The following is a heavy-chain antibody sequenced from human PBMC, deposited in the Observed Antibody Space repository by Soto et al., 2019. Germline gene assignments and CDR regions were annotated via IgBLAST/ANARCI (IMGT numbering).Heavy chain of an antibody. CDR2: IYYSGST. J-gene: IGHJ4*02. V-gene: IGHV4-31*03. CDR3: ARGVTMVRGVIHTPYFDY. CDR1: GGSISSGGYY. Sequence: VQLQESGPGLVKPSQTLSLTCTVSGGSISSGGYYWSWIRQHPGKGLEWIGYIYYSGSTYYNPSLKSRVAISVDTSKNQFSLKLSSVTAADTAVYYCARGVTMVRGVIHTPYFDYWGQGTLVTVSS. D-gene: IGHD3-10*01.